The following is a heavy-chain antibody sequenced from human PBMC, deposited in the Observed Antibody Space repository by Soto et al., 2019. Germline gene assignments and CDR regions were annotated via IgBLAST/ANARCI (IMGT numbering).Heavy chain of an antibody. V-gene: IGHV3-30-3*01. CDR1: GFTFSSYA. CDR2: ISYDGSNK. Sequence: QVQLVESGGGVVQPGRSLRLSCAASGFTFSSYAMHWVRQAPGKGLEWVAVISYDGSNKYYADSVKGRFTISRDNSKNTRYLQMNSRRAEDTAVYYWARDTQEWELTYLDYWGQGTLVTVSS. CDR3: ARDTQEWELTYLDY. D-gene: IGHD1-26*01. J-gene: IGHJ4*02.